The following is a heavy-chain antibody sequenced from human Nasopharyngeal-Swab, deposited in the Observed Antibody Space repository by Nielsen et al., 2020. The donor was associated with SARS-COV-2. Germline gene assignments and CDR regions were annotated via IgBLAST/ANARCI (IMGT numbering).Heavy chain of an antibody. CDR1: GCSLCSSTW. D-gene: IGHD3-22*01. J-gene: IGHJ4*02. CDR3: ARVGRYYYDSSGYYDY. CDR2: IYHSGST. Sequence: SLTWDVSGCSLCSSTWWRWVRQPPGKGLEWIGEIYHSGSTNYNPSLKSRVTISVDKSKNQFSLKLSSVTAADTAVYYCARVGRYYYDSSGYYDYWGQGTLVTVSS. V-gene: IGHV4-4*02.